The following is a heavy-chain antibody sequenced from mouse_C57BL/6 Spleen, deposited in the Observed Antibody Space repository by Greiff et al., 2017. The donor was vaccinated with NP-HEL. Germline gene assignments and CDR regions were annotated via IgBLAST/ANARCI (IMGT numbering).Heavy chain of an antibody. D-gene: IGHD2-12*01. Sequence: QVQLQQPGAELVRPGSSVKLSCKASGYTFTSYWMDWVKQRPGQGLEWIGNIYPSDSETHYNQKFKDKATLTVDKSSSTAYMQLSSLTSEDSAVYYCARTIGGLLYQKGAMDYWGQGTSVTVSS. V-gene: IGHV1-61*01. J-gene: IGHJ4*01. CDR2: IYPSDSET. CDR1: GYTFTSYW. CDR3: ARTIGGLLYQKGAMDY.